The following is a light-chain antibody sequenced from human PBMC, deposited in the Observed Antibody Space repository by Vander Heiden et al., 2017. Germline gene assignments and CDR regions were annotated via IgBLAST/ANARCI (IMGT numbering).Light chain of an antibody. Sequence: QSVLTQPPSGSGAPGQRVTISCTGSSSNIGAGYDVHWYQQLPGTAPKLLIYGNSNRPSGVPDRFSGSKSGTSASLAITGLQAEDEADYYCQSYDSSLSTVFGGGTKLTVL. CDR1: SSNIGAGYD. CDR3: QSYDSSLSTV. V-gene: IGLV1-40*01. CDR2: GNS. J-gene: IGLJ2*01.